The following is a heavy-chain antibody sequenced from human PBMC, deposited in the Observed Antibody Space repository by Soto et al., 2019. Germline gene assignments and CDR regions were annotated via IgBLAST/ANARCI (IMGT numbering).Heavy chain of an antibody. Sequence: PSETLSLTCAVSGGSISSGGYSWSWIRQPPGKGLEWIGYIYHSGSTYYNPSLKSRVTISVETSKNQYSLKLSAVTAADTAVYYCARRSTVTYDYWGQGILVTVS. D-gene: IGHD4-17*01. CDR3: ARRSTVTYDY. J-gene: IGHJ4*02. CDR1: GGSISSGGYS. CDR2: IYHSGST. V-gene: IGHV4-30-2*01.